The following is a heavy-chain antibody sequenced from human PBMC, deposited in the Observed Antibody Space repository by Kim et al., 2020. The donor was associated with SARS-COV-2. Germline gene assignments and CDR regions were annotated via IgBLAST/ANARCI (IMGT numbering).Heavy chain of an antibody. CDR1: GFTFSNAW. V-gene: IGHV3-15*01. J-gene: IGHJ6*02. CDR2: IKSKTDGGTT. CDR3: TTESTVTSLWDYYYGMDV. D-gene: IGHD4-17*01. Sequence: GGSLRLSCAASGFTFSNAWMSWVRQAPGKGLEWVGRIKSKTDGGTTDYAAPVKGRFTISRDDSKNTLYLQMNSLKTEDTAVYYCTTESTVTSLWDYYYGMDVWGQGTTVTVSS.